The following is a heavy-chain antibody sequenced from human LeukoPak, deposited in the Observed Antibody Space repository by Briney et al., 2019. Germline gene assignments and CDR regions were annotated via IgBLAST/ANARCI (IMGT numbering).Heavy chain of an antibody. CDR1: GYSFTSYW. D-gene: IGHD3-10*01. J-gene: IGHJ4*02. V-gene: IGHV5-51*01. CDR2: ICPGDSDT. CDR3: ARHPNYGSGSYPIDY. Sequence: GESLKISCKGSGYSFTSYWIGWVRQMPGKGLEWMGIICPGDSDTRYSPSFQGQVTISADKSISTAYLQWSSLKASDTAMYYCARHPNYGSGSYPIDYWGQGTLVTVSS.